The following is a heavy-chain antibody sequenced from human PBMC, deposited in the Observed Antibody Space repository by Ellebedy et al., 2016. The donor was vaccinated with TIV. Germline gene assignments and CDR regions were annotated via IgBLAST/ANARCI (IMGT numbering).Heavy chain of an antibody. CDR2: ISWNSGSI. V-gene: IGHV3-9*01. CDR3: ARDGVYYDTSGYHFDY. Sequence: SLKISCAASGFTFDDYAMHWVRQAPGKGLEWVSGISWNSGSIGYADSVKGRFTISRDNAKNSLYLQMNSLRDEDTAVYYCARDGVYYDTSGYHFDYWGQGTLVTVSS. J-gene: IGHJ4*02. CDR1: GFTFDDYA. D-gene: IGHD3-22*01.